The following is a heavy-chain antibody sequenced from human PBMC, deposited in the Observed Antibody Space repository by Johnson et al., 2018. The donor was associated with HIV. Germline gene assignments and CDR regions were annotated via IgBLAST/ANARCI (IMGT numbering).Heavy chain of an antibody. CDR3: ANLGDYGGNNGFDI. Sequence: VQLVESGGGVVQPGRSLRLSCAASGFTFSSYAMSWVRQAPGKGLEWVSASSGSGGNTYYADSVKGRFTISRDNSKNTLYLQMNSLRPEATAVYYCANLGDYGGNNGFDIWGQGTMVTVSS. D-gene: IGHD4-23*01. CDR2: SSGSGGNT. V-gene: IGHV3-23*04. CDR1: GFTFSSYA. J-gene: IGHJ3*02.